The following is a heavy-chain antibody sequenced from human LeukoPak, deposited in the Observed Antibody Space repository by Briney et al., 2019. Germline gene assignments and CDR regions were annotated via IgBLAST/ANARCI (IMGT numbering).Heavy chain of an antibody. CDR1: GFTLYNYA. Sequence: GGSLRLSCVASGFTLYNYAMHWVRQAPGKGLEYVSAISGNGDTSYYADSVKGRFTFSRDNSKNTVYLQLGSLRTEDMAVYYCATRREYSYPYWGQGTLVTVSS. J-gene: IGHJ4*02. V-gene: IGHV3-64*02. CDR3: ATRREYSYPY. CDR2: ISGNGDTS. D-gene: IGHD5-18*01.